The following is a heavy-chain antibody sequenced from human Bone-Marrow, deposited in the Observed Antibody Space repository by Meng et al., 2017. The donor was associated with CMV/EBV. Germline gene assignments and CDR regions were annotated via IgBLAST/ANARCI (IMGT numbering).Heavy chain of an antibody. V-gene: IGHV3-30*02. CDR2: IRFDGTNK. D-gene: IGHD3-22*01. J-gene: IGHJ6*02. Sequence: GGSLRLSCAASGFTFSSYAMHWVRQAPGKGLEWVANIRFDGTNKYHADSVKGRFTISRDNSKNNLYLQMNSLRAEDTAVYYCAKRGDSSGTYAMDVWGQGNTVTVSS. CDR1: GFTFSSYA. CDR3: AKRGDSSGTYAMDV.